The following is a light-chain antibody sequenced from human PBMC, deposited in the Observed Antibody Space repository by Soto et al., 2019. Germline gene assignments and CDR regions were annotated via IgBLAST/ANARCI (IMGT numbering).Light chain of an antibody. V-gene: IGKV3-20*01. CDR3: QQFDDSVT. J-gene: IGKJ5*01. CDR1: QSVNSN. CDR2: GAS. Sequence: EIVLTQSPATLSLSPGERATLSCRASQSVNSNLAWYQQKPGQAPRLLIYGASDRATGNPDRFSGSGSGTDFTLTISRLEPEDSAVYYCQQFDDSVTFGQGTRLEIK.